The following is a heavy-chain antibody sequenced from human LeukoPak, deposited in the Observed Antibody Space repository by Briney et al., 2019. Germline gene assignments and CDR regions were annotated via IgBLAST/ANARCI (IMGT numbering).Heavy chain of an antibody. CDR1: GGSISSSNYY. J-gene: IGHJ4*02. Sequence: SETLSLTCTVSGGSISSSNYYWGWLRQPPEKGLEWIASIHYSGTTYYNPSLKSRVTISVDTSKNHFSLNLNSVTAADTAVYYCARGPTYQPIDYWGQGTLVTVSS. D-gene: IGHD2-2*01. CDR3: ARGPTYQPIDY. CDR2: IHYSGTT. V-gene: IGHV4-39*02.